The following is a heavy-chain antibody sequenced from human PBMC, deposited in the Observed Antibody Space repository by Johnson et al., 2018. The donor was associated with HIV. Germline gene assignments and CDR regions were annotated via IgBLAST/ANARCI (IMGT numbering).Heavy chain of an antibody. D-gene: IGHD5-12*01. CDR1: GFTFSDYY. CDR2: ISSSGSTI. CDR3: AREGGYSGYEGVGHTNDAFDI. V-gene: IGHV3-11*01. Sequence: QMQLVESGGGLVQPGGSLRLSCAASGFTFSDYYMSWIRQAPGKGLEWVSYISSSGSTIYYADSVKGRFTISRDNAKNSLYLQMNSLSAEDTAVYYCAREGGYSGYEGVGHTNDAFDIWGQGTMVTVSS. J-gene: IGHJ3*02.